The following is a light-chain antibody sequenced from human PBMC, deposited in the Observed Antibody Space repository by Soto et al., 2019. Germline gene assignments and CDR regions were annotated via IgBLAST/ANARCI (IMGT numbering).Light chain of an antibody. CDR2: RVS. V-gene: IGKV2-30*01. CDR1: KSLVYSDGNTH. J-gene: IGKJ1*01. CDR3: TQGTHWPRT. Sequence: DVVLTQSPLSLPVNFGQPASISCRSSKSLVYSDGNTHLSWFHQRPSQSPRRLIYRVSSRDSGVPDRFSGSGSGTDLTLEISRVEGEDVGIYFSTQGTHWPRTLGQGTKVEV.